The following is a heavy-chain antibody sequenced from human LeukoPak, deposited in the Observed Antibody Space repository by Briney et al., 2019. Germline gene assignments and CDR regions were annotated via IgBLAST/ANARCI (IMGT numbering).Heavy chain of an antibody. CDR2: INPNSGGA. Sequence: ASVKVSCKASGYTFTSYGISWVRQAPGQGLEWMGWINPNSGGANYAQKFQGRVTMTRDTSISTAYMELSRLRYDDMAVYYCARDYYDGAATDWFDPWGQGTLVTVSS. CDR1: GYTFTSYG. V-gene: IGHV1-2*02. D-gene: IGHD3-3*01. CDR3: ARDYYDGAATDWFDP. J-gene: IGHJ5*02.